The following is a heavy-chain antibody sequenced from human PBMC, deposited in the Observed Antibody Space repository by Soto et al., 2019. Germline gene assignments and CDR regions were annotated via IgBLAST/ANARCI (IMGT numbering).Heavy chain of an antibody. CDR1: GFPFSYSW. J-gene: IGHJ4*02. V-gene: IGHV3-15*01. CDR3: VTYDFIWGSYRVRWAY. D-gene: IGHD3-16*02. Sequence: EVQLAESGGGLVNPGGSLRLSCVASGFPFSYSWMSWVRQAPGKGLEWVARIKSETDGGTTDYAAPVEGRFTISRDDSKNTLNLKMNSLKTEDTAVYYCVTYDFIWGSYRVRWAYWGQGTLVTVSS. CDR2: IKSETDGGTT.